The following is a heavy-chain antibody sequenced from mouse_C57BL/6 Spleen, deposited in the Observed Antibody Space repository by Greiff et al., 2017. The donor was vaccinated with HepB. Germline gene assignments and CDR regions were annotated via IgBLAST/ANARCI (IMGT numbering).Heavy chain of an antibody. Sequence: VQLQQSGPELVKPGASVKISCKASGYTFTDYYMNWVKQSHGKSLEWIGDINPNNGGTSYNQKFKGKATLTVDKSSSTAYMELRSLTSEDSAVYYCARYGYDPYWYFDVWGTGTTVTVSS. CDR3: ARYGYDPYWYFDV. CDR2: INPNNGGT. CDR1: GYTFTDYY. J-gene: IGHJ1*03. V-gene: IGHV1-26*01. D-gene: IGHD2-2*01.